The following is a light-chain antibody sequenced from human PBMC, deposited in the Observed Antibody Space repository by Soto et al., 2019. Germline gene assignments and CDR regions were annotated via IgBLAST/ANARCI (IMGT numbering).Light chain of an antibody. CDR2: SDD. CDR1: SSNIGRNT. CDR3: EAGDDSLHGPG. V-gene: IGLV1-44*01. J-gene: IGLJ2*01. Sequence: QSVLIQPPSASGTPGQRVTISCSGSSSNIGRNTVNWYQHLPGTAPKLLLYSDDQRPSGVPDRFSGSRSGTSASLASSGLQSEDEADDYCEAGDDSLHGPGFCGGTKVTVL.